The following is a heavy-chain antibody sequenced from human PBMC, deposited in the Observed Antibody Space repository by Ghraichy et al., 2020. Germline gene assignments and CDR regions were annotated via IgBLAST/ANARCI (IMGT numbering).Heavy chain of an antibody. D-gene: IGHD2-15*01. CDR2: IYYSGST. V-gene: IGHV4-31*03. Sequence: SETLSLTCTVSGGSISSGGYYWSWIRQHPGKGLEWIGYIYYSGSTYYNPSLKSRVTISVDTSKNQFSLKLSSVTAADTAVYYCARGGSGPSQSGLDYWGQGTLVTVSS. J-gene: IGHJ4*02. CDR1: GGSISSGGYY. CDR3: ARGGSGPSQSGLDY.